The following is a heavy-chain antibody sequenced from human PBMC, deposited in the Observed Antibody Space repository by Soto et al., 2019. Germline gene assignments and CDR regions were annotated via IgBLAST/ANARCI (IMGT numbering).Heavy chain of an antibody. Sequence: QVQLVQSGAEVKKPGASVKVSCKASGYTVTSYGISWVRQAPGQGLEWMGWISAYNGNTNYAQKLQGRVTMTTDTSTSTAYMELRSLRSDDTAVYYCARDREGYSSGWSGWFDRWGQGTLVTVSS. CDR2: ISAYNGNT. D-gene: IGHD6-19*01. V-gene: IGHV1-18*01. CDR1: GYTVTSYG. J-gene: IGHJ5*02. CDR3: ARDREGYSSGWSGWFDR.